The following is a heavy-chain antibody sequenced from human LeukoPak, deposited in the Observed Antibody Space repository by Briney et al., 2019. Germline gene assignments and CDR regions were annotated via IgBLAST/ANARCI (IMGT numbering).Heavy chain of an antibody. Sequence: GESLKISCKGSGYSFSIYSIGWVRQMPGKGLEWMGIIFPDDSDTRYSPSFEGQVTLSADKSISTAYVQWSSLKASDTAMYYCARPIDPGDYSDAFDIWGQGTMVIVSS. D-gene: IGHD4-17*01. CDR1: GYSFSIYS. CDR2: IFPDDSDT. J-gene: IGHJ3*02. CDR3: ARPIDPGDYSDAFDI. V-gene: IGHV5-51*01.